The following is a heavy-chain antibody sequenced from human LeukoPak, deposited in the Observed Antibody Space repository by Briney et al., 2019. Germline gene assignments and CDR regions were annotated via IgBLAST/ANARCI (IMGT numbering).Heavy chain of an antibody. V-gene: IGHV3-30-3*01. CDR3: ARDQDDYGGHDP. J-gene: IGHJ5*02. CDR1: GFTFSSYA. CDR2: ISYDGSNK. D-gene: IGHD4-23*01. Sequence: GGSLRLSCAASGFTFSSYAMHWVRQAPGKGLEWVAVISYDGSNKYYADPVKGRFTISRDNSKNTLYLQMNSLRAEDTAVYYCARDQDDYGGHDPWGQGTLVTVSS.